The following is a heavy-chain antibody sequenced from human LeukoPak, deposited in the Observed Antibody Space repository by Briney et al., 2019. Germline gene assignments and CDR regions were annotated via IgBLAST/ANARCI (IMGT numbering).Heavy chain of an antibody. Sequence: GGSLRLSCAASGFTFSSDWMHWVRQAPGKGLVWVSRINSDGSSTSYADSVKGRFTISRDNAKNTLYLQMNSLRAEDTAVYYCAREDYYGSGQGDYWGQGTLVTVSS. CDR2: INSDGSST. CDR3: AREDYYGSGQGDY. J-gene: IGHJ4*02. D-gene: IGHD3-10*01. V-gene: IGHV3-74*01. CDR1: GFTFSSDW.